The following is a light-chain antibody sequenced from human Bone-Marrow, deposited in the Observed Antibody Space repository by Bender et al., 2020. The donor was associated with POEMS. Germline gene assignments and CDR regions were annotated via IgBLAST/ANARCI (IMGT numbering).Light chain of an antibody. Sequence: QSALTQPRSVSGSPGQSVTISCTGTSSDVGAYNYVSWYQQHPGKAPKLLIYDVSKRPSGVPDRFSGSRSGNTASLTISGLQAEDEGDYYCCSFARSSNTVIFGGGTKLTVL. CDR3: CSFARSSNTVI. CDR1: SSDVGAYNY. CDR2: DVS. V-gene: IGLV2-11*01. J-gene: IGLJ2*01.